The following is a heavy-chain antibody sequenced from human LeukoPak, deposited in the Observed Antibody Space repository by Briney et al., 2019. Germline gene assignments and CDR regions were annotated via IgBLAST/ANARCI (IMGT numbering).Heavy chain of an antibody. J-gene: IGHJ5*02. Sequence: GASVKVSCKASGYTFTSYDVNWVRQATGQGLEWMVWMSPNSGYTGYAQKFQGRVTMTRDTSISTAYMELSSLRSEDTAVYYCARDYGANSGWFDPWGQGTLVTVSS. CDR1: GYTFTSYD. V-gene: IGHV1-8*01. CDR2: MSPNSGYT. D-gene: IGHD4-23*01. CDR3: ARDYGANSGWFDP.